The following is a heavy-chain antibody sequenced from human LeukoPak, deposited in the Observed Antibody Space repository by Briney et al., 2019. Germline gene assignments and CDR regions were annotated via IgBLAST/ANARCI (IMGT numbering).Heavy chain of an antibody. J-gene: IGHJ3*01. CDR3: VREPGASGDYVTVL. Sequence: AGSLRLSCAASAFTFRTSGMNWVRQAPGKGLEWVSYISSSGTTISYAKSVKGRFTITRDNAKNSLYLQMNSLRAEETAVYDCVREPGASGDYVTVLWGQGKMVTVSS. V-gene: IGHV3-48*04. CDR2: ISSSGTTI. D-gene: IGHD4-17*01. CDR1: AFTFRTSG.